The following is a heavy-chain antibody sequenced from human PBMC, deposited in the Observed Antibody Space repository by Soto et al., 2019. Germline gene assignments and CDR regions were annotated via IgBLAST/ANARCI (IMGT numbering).Heavy chain of an antibody. D-gene: IGHD3-10*01. J-gene: IGHJ6*02. CDR1: GYIFTNYW. CDR2: IYLGDSDT. V-gene: IGHV5-51*01. Sequence: PAEALKISSQGSGYIFTNYWIGGVRQMPREGLEWMGIIYLGDSDTRYSSSFQGQVIISDDKSIATAYLQWNTMKASDTAIYYCXRLENMVRGRAGDGVDVWGQGTTVTVSS. CDR3: XRLENMVRGRAGDGVDV.